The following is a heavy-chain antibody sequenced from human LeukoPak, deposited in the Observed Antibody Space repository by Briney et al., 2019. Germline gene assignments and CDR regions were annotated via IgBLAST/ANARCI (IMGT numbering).Heavy chain of an antibody. Sequence: GRSLRLSCAASGFTFSSYAMSWVRQAPGKGLGWVSAISGSGGSTYYADSVKGRFTISRDNSKNTLYLQMNSLRAEDTAVYYCAKLNKRAYFDYWGQGTLVTVSS. CDR3: AKLNKRAYFDY. CDR2: ISGSGGST. J-gene: IGHJ4*02. D-gene: IGHD2/OR15-2a*01. CDR1: GFTFSSYA. V-gene: IGHV3-23*01.